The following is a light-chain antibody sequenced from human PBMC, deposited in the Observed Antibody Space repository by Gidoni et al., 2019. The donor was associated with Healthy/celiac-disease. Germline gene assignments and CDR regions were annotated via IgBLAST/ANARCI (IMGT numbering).Light chain of an antibody. V-gene: IGKV3-20*01. CDR3: QQYGSSPLVT. Sequence: EIVLTQSPVTLSLSPGERATLSCSASQSVSSSYLAWYQQKPGQAPRLLIYGASSRATGIPDRFSGSGSGTDFTLTISRLEPEDFAVYYCQQYGSSPLVTFGPGTKVDIK. CDR1: QSVSSSY. J-gene: IGKJ3*01. CDR2: GAS.